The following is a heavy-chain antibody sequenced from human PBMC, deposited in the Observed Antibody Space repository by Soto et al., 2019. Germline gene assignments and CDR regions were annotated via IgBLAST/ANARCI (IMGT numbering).Heavy chain of an antibody. D-gene: IGHD1-1*01. CDR1: GHTFTSYA. CDR2: INAGNGNT. V-gene: IGHV1-3*01. Sequence: ASVKVSCKASGHTFTSYAMHWVRQAPGQRLEWMGWINAGNGNTKYSQKFQGRVTITRDTSASTAYMELSRLRSDDTAVYYCARVENDDAFDIWGQGTMVTVSS. J-gene: IGHJ3*02. CDR3: ARVENDDAFDI.